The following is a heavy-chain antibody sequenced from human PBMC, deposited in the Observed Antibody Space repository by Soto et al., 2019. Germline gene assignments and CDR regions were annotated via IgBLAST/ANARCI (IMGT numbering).Heavy chain of an antibody. CDR3: AHSPGWYRHDV. J-gene: IGHJ3*01. CDR2: TLHSGST. Sequence: QVQLQESGPGLVKPSGTLSLTCAVSGDSISSSKWWTWVRQPPGKWLEWIGDTLHSGSTNYNPSLTSRIIITAEKSRNQFSLELTTVTAADTAVYYCAHSPGWYRHDVWGQGTLVIVSP. V-gene: IGHV4-4*02. CDR1: GDSISSSKW. D-gene: IGHD6-19*01.